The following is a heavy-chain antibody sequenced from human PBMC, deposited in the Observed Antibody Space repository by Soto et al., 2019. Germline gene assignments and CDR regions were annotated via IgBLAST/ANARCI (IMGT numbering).Heavy chain of an antibody. CDR1: GFSVSDYA. V-gene: IGHV3-23*01. CDR2: ISGSGDGT. D-gene: IGHD2-8*01. J-gene: IGHJ6*02. CDR3: TTRRRSVLMVYGFGGMDV. Sequence: GGSLRLSCAASGFSVSDYAMSWVRQAPGKGLEWVSSISGSGDGTYYGDSVKGRFTLSRDTSHKTLYLQMNNLRGEDTAVYFCTTRRRSVLMVYGFGGMDVWGRGTTVTVSS.